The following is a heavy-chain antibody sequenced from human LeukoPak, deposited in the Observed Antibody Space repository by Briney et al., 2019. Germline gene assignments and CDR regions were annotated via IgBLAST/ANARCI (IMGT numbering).Heavy chain of an antibody. V-gene: IGHV4-4*07. CDR3: ARAFGGSRSWSDYYYYYMVV. CDR2: VYTSGGT. D-gene: IGHD6-13*01. CDR1: GGSISSYY. Sequence: KPSETLSLTCTVSGGSISSYYWSWIRQPAGKGLEWIGRVYTSGGTNYNPSLKSRVTMSVDTSKNQFSLKLSSVTAADTAVYYCARAFGGSRSWSDYYYYYMVVWGKGTTVTVSS. J-gene: IGHJ6*03.